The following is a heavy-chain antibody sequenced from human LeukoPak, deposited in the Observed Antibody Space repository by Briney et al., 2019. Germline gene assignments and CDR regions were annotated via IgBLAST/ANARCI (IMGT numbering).Heavy chain of an antibody. J-gene: IGHJ4*02. CDR2: INQDGSEK. V-gene: IGHV3-7*01. Sequence: GGSLRLSGAASGLTLSYYWMSWVRQAPGKGLEWVANINQDGSEKYYVDSVKGRFTISRDNAKNSLYLQMNSLRAEDAAVYYCATYYYDNTGLIWGQGTLVTVSS. D-gene: IGHD3-22*01. CDR1: GLTLSYYW. CDR3: ATYYYDNTGLI.